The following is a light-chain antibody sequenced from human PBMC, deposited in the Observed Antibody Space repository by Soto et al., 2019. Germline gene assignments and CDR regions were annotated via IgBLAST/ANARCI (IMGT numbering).Light chain of an antibody. CDR3: QQYNNWPWNT. Sequence: EIVMTQSPATLSVSPGERATLSCRTSQSVRSNLAWYQQKPGQAPRLLIYGASTRATGIPARFSGSGSGTEFTLTISSLQSEDFAVYYCQQYNNWPWNTFGQGTKLEIK. CDR2: GAS. CDR1: QSVRSN. V-gene: IGKV3-15*01. J-gene: IGKJ2*01.